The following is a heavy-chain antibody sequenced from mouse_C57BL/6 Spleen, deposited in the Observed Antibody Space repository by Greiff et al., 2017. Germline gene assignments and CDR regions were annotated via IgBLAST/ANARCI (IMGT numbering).Heavy chain of an antibody. CDR2: ISSGGSYT. CDR1: GFTFSSYG. D-gene: IGHD1-1*01. J-gene: IGHJ2*01. V-gene: IGHV5-6*01. CDR3: ARHHYYGSSYDY. Sequence: EVKVVESGGDLVKPGGSLKLSCAASGFTFSSYGMSWVRQTPDKRLEWVATISSGGSYTYYQDSVKGRFNISRDKSKNTLYLQMSSLKSEDTAMYYCARHHYYGSSYDYWGQGTTLTVSS.